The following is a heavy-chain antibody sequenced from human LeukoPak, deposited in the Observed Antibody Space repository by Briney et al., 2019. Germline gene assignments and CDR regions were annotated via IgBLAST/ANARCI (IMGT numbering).Heavy chain of an antibody. V-gene: IGHV5-51*01. Sequence: ESLKISCKGSGYSFTSYWIGWVRQMPGKGLEWMGIIYPGDSDTRYSPSFQGQVTISADKSISTAYLQWSSLKASDTAMYYCASRGYYYDSSGADAFDIWGQGTMVTVSS. D-gene: IGHD3-22*01. CDR3: ASRGYYYDSSGADAFDI. J-gene: IGHJ3*02. CDR2: IYPGDSDT. CDR1: GYSFTSYW.